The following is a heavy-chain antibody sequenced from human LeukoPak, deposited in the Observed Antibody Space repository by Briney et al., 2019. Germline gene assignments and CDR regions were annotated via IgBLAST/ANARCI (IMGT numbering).Heavy chain of an antibody. D-gene: IGHD5-18*01. V-gene: IGHV3-23*01. CDR3: AKGRRGYSYGWVDY. CDR1: GFTFSSYA. J-gene: IGHJ4*02. CDR2: ISGSGGST. Sequence: GGSLRLSCAASGFTFSSYAMSWVRQAPGKGLEWVSAISGSGGSTYYADSVKGRFTISRDNSKNTLYLQMNSLRAADTAVYYCAKGRRGYSYGWVDYWGQGTLVTVSS.